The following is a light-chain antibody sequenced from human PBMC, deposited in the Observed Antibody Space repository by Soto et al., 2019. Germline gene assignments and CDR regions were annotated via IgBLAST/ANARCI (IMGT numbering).Light chain of an antibody. CDR1: QSITMW. CDR2: KTS. V-gene: IGKV1-5*03. Sequence: DIHMTQSPSTLSASVGDRVTITCRASQSITMWLAWYQQKQGKAPNLLIYKTSSLESGVPSRFSGSGSGTEFTLTISSLQPDDFATYYCQHWTDYSWTFGQGTKVEV. CDR3: QHWTDYSWT. J-gene: IGKJ1*01.